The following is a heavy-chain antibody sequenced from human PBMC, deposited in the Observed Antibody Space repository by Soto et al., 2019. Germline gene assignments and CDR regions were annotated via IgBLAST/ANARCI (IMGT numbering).Heavy chain of an antibody. CDR2: FDPEDGET. CDR1: GYTLTELF. Sequence: XSVKVSCKVSGYTLTELFMHWVRQAPGKGLEWMGGFDPEDGETIYAQKFQGRVTMTEDTSTDTAYMELSSLRSEDTAVYYCATDTGDGVVGATRYYYYYGMDVWGQGTTVTVSS. V-gene: IGHV1-24*01. CDR3: ATDTGDGVVGATRYYYYYGMDV. J-gene: IGHJ6*02. D-gene: IGHD1-26*01.